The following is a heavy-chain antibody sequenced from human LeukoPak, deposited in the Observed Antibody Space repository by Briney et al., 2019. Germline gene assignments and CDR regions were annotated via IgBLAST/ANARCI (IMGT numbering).Heavy chain of an antibody. J-gene: IGHJ4*02. CDR2: IWYDGSNK. CDR1: GFTVSSNY. CDR3: ARDRQGYSYGYFDY. D-gene: IGHD5-18*01. Sequence: PGGSLRLSCAASGFTVSSNYMSWVRQAPGKGLEWVAVIWYDGSNKYYADSVTGRFTISRDNSKNTLYLQMNSLRAEDTAVYYCARDRQGYSYGYFDYWGQGTLVTVSS. V-gene: IGHV3-33*08.